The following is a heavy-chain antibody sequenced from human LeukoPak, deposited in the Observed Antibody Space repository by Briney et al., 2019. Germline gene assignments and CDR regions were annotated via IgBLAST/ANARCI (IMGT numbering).Heavy chain of an antibody. CDR3: AGNPRTLATDY. CDR2: INHSGST. J-gene: IGHJ4*02. Sequence: PSESLSLTCAVYGGSFSGYYWSWIRQPPGKGLEWIGEINHSGSTNYNPSLKSRVTISVDTSKNQFSLKLSSVTAADTAVYYCAGNPRTLATDYWGQGTLVTVSS. V-gene: IGHV4-34*01. D-gene: IGHD5-12*01. CDR1: GGSFSGYY.